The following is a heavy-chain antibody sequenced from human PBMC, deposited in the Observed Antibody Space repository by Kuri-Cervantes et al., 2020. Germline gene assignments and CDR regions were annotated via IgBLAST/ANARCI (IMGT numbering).Heavy chain of an antibody. Sequence: SLKISCAASGFIFSDHFMLWVRQAPGKGLEWVSGISWNSGSIGYADSVKGRFTISRDDAKNSLYLQMNSLRAEDTALYYCAKVAAYDFWSGYSSHFDYWGQGTLVTVSS. CDR2: ISWNSGSI. V-gene: IGHV3-9*01. CDR3: AKVAAYDFWSGYSSHFDY. D-gene: IGHD3-3*01. CDR1: GFIFSDHF. J-gene: IGHJ4*02.